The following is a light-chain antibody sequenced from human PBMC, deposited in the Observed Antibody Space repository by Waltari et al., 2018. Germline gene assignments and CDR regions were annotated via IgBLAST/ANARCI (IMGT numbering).Light chain of an antibody. CDR2: DDR. CDR1: NIGSTS. Sequence: SFVLTQTPSVSVAPGNTARITCGGDNIGSTSGHWYQQKPGQAPVLVVHDDRDRSPGVPERISGSNSGNTATLTISSVDVGDEADYYCQLWDYTTDHWVFGGGTKLTVL. CDR3: QLWDYTTDHWV. J-gene: IGLJ3*02. V-gene: IGLV3-21*03.